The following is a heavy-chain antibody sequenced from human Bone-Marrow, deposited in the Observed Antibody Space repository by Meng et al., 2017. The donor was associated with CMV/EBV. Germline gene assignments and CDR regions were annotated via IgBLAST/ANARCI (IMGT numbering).Heavy chain of an antibody. V-gene: IGHV4-39*07. CDR3: ARAGRGGIVGAVNWFDP. CDR2: IYYSGST. J-gene: IGHJ5*02. CDR1: GGSISSSSYY. D-gene: IGHD1-26*01. Sequence: SETLSLTCTVSGGSISSSSYYWGWIRQPPGKGLEWIGSIYYSGSTYYNPSLKSRVTISVDTSKNQFSLKLSSVTAADTAVYYCARAGRGGIVGAVNWFDPCGQRTLVAASS.